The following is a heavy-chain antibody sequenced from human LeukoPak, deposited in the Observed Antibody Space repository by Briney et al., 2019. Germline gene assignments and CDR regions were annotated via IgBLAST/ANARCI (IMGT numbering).Heavy chain of an antibody. CDR1: GFTFSDYY. V-gene: IGHV3-11*01. CDR2: ISSSGSTI. CDR3: ARERHYYDSSKSFDY. J-gene: IGHJ4*02. Sequence: PGGSLRLSCAASGFTFSDYYMSWIRQAPGKGLEWVSYISSSGSTIYYADSVKGRFTISRDNAKNSLYLQMNSLRAEDTAVYYCARERHYYDSSKSFDYWGQGTLVTVSS. D-gene: IGHD3-22*01.